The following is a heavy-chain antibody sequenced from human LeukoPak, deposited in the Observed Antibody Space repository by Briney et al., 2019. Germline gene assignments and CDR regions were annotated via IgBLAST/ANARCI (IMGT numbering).Heavy chain of an antibody. CDR1: GFTFSSYS. CDR3: AKDLHYNYDNSGYMSSFDY. CDR2: VSGSGGRT. V-gene: IGHV3-23*01. Sequence: PGGSLRLAWAAAGFTFSSYSMNWVRQAPGKGLEWVSGVSGSGGRTYYADSVRGRFTISRDNSKNTLFLQMNGLRAEDTAIYYCAKDLHYNYDNSGYMSSFDYWGQGTVVTVSS. J-gene: IGHJ4*02. D-gene: IGHD3-22*01.